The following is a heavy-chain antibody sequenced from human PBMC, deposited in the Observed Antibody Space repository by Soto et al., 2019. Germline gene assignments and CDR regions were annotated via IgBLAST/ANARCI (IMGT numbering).Heavy chain of an antibody. CDR1: GYTFTSYG. V-gene: IGHV1-18*01. CDR3: ATSYDSSGYYYVPYFDY. J-gene: IGHJ4*02. CDR2: ISAYNGNT. D-gene: IGHD3-22*01. Sequence: ASVKVSCKASGYTFTSYGISWVRQAPGQGLEWMGRISAYNGNTNYAQKLQGRVTMTTDTSTSTAYMELRSLRSDDTAVYYCATSYDSSGYYYVPYFDYWGQGTLVTVSS.